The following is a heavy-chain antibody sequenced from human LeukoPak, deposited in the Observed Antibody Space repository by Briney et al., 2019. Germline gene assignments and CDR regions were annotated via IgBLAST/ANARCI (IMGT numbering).Heavy chain of an antibody. J-gene: IGHJ4*02. V-gene: IGHV1-2*02. CDR1: GYTFTGYY. CDR3: ARDLAMYSPDLDY. Sequence: AASVKVSCKASGYTFTGYYMHWVRQAPGQGLEWMGWINPNSGGTNYAQKFQGRVTMTRDTSINTAYMEVSRLRSDDTAVFYCARDLAMYSPDLDYWGQGTLVTVSS. D-gene: IGHD1-26*01. CDR2: INPNSGGT.